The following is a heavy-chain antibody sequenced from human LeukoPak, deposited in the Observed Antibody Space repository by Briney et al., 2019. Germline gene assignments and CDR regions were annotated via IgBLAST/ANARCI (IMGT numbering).Heavy chain of an antibody. D-gene: IGHD3-22*01. V-gene: IGHV4-59*11. CDR2: IYYSGST. Sequence: PSETLSLTCTVSGGSISSHYWSWIRQPPGKGLEWIGYIYYSGSTNYNPSLKSRVTISVDTSKNQFSLKLSSVTAADTAVYYCASLPTYYYDSSGSGYNWFDPWGQGTLVTVSS. J-gene: IGHJ5*02. CDR3: ASLPTYYYDSSGSGYNWFDP. CDR1: GGSISSHY.